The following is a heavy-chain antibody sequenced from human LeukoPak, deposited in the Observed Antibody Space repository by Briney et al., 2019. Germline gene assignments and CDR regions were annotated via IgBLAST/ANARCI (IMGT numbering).Heavy chain of an antibody. V-gene: IGHV3-53*01. D-gene: IGHD4-17*01. J-gene: IGHJ1*01. Sequence: PGGSLRLSCAASGFTVSSNYMSWVRQAAGKGLEWVSVIYSGGSTYYADSVKGRFTISRDKSKNTLYLQMNSLIAEDTAVYYCARRGATVTHPQHWGQGNLVTVSS. CDR2: IYSGGST. CDR3: ARRGATVTHPQH. CDR1: GFTVSSNY.